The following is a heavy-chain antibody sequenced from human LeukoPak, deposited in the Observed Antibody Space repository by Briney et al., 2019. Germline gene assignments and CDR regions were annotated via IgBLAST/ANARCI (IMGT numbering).Heavy chain of an antibody. CDR1: GGSISSGCYY. CDR2: IYTSGST. D-gene: IGHD1-26*01. Sequence: SETLSLTCTVSGGSISSGCYYWSWIRQPAGKGLEWIGRIYTSGSTSYNPSLKSRVTISVDTSKNQFSLKLSSVTAADTAVYYCARDSGSYGAWYFDYWGQGTLVTVSS. J-gene: IGHJ4*02. CDR3: ARDSGSYGAWYFDY. V-gene: IGHV4-61*02.